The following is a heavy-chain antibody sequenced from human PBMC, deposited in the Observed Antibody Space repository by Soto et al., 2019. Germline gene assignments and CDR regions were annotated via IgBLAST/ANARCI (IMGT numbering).Heavy chain of an antibody. Sequence: QVQLLQSGTEVKEPGASVKVSCKASGYTFTSFDISWVRQAPGQGLEWVGWTTASNTHTNYAQKLQGSVTMTPDTAATSAYMERRSLRADDTAIYYWARGGYSSGYHYWGHVTLVTVSS. J-gene: IGHJ4*01. D-gene: IGHD3-22*01. CDR3: ARGGYSSGYHY. CDR1: GYTFTSFD. CDR2: TTASNTHT. V-gene: IGHV1-18*04.